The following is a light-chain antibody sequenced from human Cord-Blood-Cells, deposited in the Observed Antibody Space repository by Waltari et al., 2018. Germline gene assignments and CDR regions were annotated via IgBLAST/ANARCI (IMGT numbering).Light chain of an antibody. V-gene: IGLV2-14*01. CDR3: SSYTSSSTLVV. J-gene: IGLJ2*01. Sequence: QSALTQPASVSGSPGQSITLPCTRTSRDVGGSNCVSRSQQHPGKAPKLMIYDVSNRPSGVSNRFSGSKSGNTASLTISGLQAEDEADYYCSSYTSSSTLVVFGGGTKLTVL. CDR2: DVS. CDR1: SRDVGGSNC.